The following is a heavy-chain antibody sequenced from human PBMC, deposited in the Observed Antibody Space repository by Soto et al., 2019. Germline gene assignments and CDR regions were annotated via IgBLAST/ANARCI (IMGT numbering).Heavy chain of an antibody. CDR1: GGTFSSYT. V-gene: IGHV1-69*04. D-gene: IGHD3-3*01. CDR3: ARDQGFGVAIDY. J-gene: IGHJ4*02. CDR2: IIPILGIA. Sequence: SVKVSCKASGGTFSSYTISWVRQAPGQGLEWMGRIIPILGIANYAQKFQGRVTITAGKSTSTAYMELSSLRSEDTAVYYCARDQGFGVAIDYWGQGTLVTVSS.